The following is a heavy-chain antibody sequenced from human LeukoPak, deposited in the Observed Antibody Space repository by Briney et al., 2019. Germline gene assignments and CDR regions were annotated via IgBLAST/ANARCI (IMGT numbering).Heavy chain of an antibody. J-gene: IGHJ4*02. V-gene: IGHV3-7*01. D-gene: IGHD5-18*01. CDR3: ATSKDTAGGPY. Sequence: GGSLRLSCTASGFSVGGNYISWVRQAPGKGLEWLANIRQDGGATYYGGSVKGRFTISRDNAKNSLFLQMNSLRAEDTAVYYCATSKDTAGGPYWGQGTLVTVSS. CDR2: IRQDGGAT. CDR1: GFSVGGNY.